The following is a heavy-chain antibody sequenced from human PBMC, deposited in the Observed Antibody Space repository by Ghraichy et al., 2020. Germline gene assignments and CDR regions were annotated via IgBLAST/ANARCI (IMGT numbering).Heavy chain of an antibody. CDR1: GFTFSGYS. D-gene: IGHD4-23*01. CDR3: ARGSKVVRFFYYDGMDV. CDR2: ITSSSRSI. J-gene: IGHJ6*02. Sequence: LSLTCVGSGFTFSGYSVNWVRQSPGTGLEWVGYITSSSRSIFYADSVKGRFTISRDNAQNSLSLQMNSLRDEDTAVYYCARGSKVVRFFYYDGMDVWGQGTAVTVSS. V-gene: IGHV3-48*02.